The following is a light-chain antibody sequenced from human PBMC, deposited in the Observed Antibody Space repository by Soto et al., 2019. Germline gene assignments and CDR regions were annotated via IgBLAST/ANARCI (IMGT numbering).Light chain of an antibody. V-gene: IGKV3-20*01. CDR3: QHYDNSPPSVT. Sequence: VMTQSPATLSVSPGGRATLSCRASQSVKSNLAWYQQKPGQAPRLLIYGASSRATGIPDRFSGSGSGTDFTLTISRLEPEDFAVYYCQHYDNSPPSVTFGPGTKVDIK. J-gene: IGKJ3*01. CDR1: QSVKSN. CDR2: GAS.